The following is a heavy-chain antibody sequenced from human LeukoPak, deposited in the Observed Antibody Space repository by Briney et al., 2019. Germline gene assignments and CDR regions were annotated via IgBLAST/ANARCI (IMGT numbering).Heavy chain of an antibody. V-gene: IGHV3-30*18. CDR2: ISYDGSNK. J-gene: IGHJ4*02. CDR3: AKDGYSSGWSYFDY. CDR1: GFTFSRYG. D-gene: IGHD6-19*01. Sequence: GRSLRLSCAASGFTFSRYGMHGVRQAPGTGLDWVAVISYDGSNKYYADSVKGRFTISRDNSKNTLYLQMNSLRAEDTAVYYCAKDGYSSGWSYFDYWGQGTLVTVSS.